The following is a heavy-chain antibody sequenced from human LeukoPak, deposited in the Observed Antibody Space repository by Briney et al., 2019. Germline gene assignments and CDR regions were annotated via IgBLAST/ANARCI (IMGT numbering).Heavy chain of an antibody. CDR1: GFTFSTYG. D-gene: IGHD4-17*01. CDR3: AKGAGYGDLGYFYYMDV. Sequence: GGSLRLSCAASGFTFSTYGMHWVRQAPGKGLEWVAFVRYDGSDKYYVDSVKGRFTISRDNSRNTLYLQMNSLRAEDTAVYYCAKGAGYGDLGYFYYMDVWGRGTTVTVSS. CDR2: VRYDGSDK. J-gene: IGHJ6*03. V-gene: IGHV3-30*02.